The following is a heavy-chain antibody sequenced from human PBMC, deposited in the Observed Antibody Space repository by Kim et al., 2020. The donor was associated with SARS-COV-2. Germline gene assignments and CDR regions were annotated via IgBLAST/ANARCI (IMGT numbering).Heavy chain of an antibody. CDR2: IIHYGST. Sequence: SETLSLTCAVFGGSFSDYFWAWIRQPPGKGLECIGEIIHYGSTNYNPSLKSRVTLSVDTSKDQFSLNLSSVTAADTAVYYCARAQRTMNRGMIKSFWFFDLWGPCTLITVSS. D-gene: IGHD3-10*01. V-gene: IGHV4-34*12. J-gene: IGHJ2*01. CDR3: ARAQRTMNRGMIKSFWFFDL. CDR1: GGSFSDYF.